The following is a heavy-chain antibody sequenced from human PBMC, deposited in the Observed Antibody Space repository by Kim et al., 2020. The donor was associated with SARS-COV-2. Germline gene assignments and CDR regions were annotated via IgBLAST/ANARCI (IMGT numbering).Heavy chain of an antibody. Sequence: KYKPSLKTRITISVDTSKNQCSLKLRSVTAAATAVYYCAGGGTGPGGMDVWGQGTTVTVAS. V-gene: IGHV4-34*01. CDR3: AGGGTGPGGMDV. D-gene: IGHD3-9*01. J-gene: IGHJ6*02.